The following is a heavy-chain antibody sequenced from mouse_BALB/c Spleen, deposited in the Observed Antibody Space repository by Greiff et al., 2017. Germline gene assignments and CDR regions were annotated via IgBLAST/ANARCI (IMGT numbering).Heavy chain of an antibody. V-gene: IGHV1-5*01. Sequence: VHVKQSGTVLARPGASVKMSCKASGYSFTSYWMHWVKQRPGQGLEWIGAIYPGNSDTSYNQKFKGKAKLTAVTSASTAYMELSSLTNEDSAVYYCTRSYYGLGYAMDYWGQGTSVTVSS. D-gene: IGHD1-1*01. CDR3: TRSYYGLGYAMDY. CDR2: IYPGNSDT. J-gene: IGHJ4*01. CDR1: GYSFTSYW.